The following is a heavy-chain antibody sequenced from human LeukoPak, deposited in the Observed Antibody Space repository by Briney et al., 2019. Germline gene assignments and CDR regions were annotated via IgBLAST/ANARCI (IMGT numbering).Heavy chain of an antibody. CDR3: ARDHHRRLYDSQARDTFDF. CDR1: GFTFNSYS. J-gene: IGHJ3*01. CDR2: ISGSNSYI. D-gene: IGHD3-22*01. Sequence: GGSLRLSCAASGFTFNSYSMNWVRQAPGKGLEWVSSISGSNSYIYYADSMKGRFTISRDNAKNSLYLQMNSLRAEDTAVYYCARDHHRRLYDSQARDTFDFWGQGTMVTVSS. V-gene: IGHV3-21*01.